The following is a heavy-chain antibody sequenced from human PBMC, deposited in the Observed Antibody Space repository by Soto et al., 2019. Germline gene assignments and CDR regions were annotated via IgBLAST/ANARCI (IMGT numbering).Heavy chain of an antibody. J-gene: IGHJ3*02. D-gene: IGHD3-10*01. CDR3: ARDRALWFGEDAFHI. CDR1: GFVFKSFA. Sequence: QEQLVESGGGAVHPGRSLRLSCAASGFVFKSFAFHWVRQALGKGLEWVAVIAYDESNIYYSDSVKGRFTISRDNSRNTLYLQMNNLRPEDTAVYYCARDRALWFGEDAFHIWGQGTKVTVSS. V-gene: IGHV3-30-3*01. CDR2: IAYDESNI.